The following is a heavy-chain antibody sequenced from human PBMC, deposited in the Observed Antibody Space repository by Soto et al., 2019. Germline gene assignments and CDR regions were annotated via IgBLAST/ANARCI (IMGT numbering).Heavy chain of an antibody. D-gene: IGHD3-10*01. V-gene: IGHV4-59*08. Sequence: SETLSLTCTVAGGSSSSYYWSWIRKPPGKGLEWIGYIYYSGSTNYNPSLKSRVTILVDTSKNQFSLKLSSVTAADTAVYYCASKFGELLADAFDIWGQGTTVTVSS. CDR2: IYYSGST. CDR3: ASKFGELLADAFDI. J-gene: IGHJ3*02. CDR1: GGSSSSYY.